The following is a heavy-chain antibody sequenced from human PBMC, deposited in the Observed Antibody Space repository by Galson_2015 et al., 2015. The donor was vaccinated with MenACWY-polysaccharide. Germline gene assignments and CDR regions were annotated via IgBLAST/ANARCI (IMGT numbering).Heavy chain of an antibody. CDR3: ARRRKRVAGEFDY. D-gene: IGHD6-19*01. V-gene: IGHV4-39*02. Sequence: ETLSLTCTVSGGSIRTETYFWGWIRQPPGKGLEWIGTTSYTGSTYYNPSLKGRVAFSTDTSNNHFSLTVTSVTAADTAVYYCARRRKRVAGEFDYWGQGTLVTVSS. CDR1: GGSIRTETYF. J-gene: IGHJ4*02. CDR2: TSYTGST.